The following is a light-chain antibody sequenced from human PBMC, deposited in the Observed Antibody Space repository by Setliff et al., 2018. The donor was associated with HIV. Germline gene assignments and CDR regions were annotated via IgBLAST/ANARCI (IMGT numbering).Light chain of an antibody. CDR2: DVS. J-gene: IGLJ3*02. CDR3: SSYTSSSTLWV. V-gene: IGLV2-14*03. CDR1: CSDVGGYNY. Sequence: QSALAQPASVSGSPGQSITISCTGTCSDVGGYNYVSWYQQHPDKAPKLMIYDVSNRPSGVSNRFSGSKSGNTASLTISGLQAEDEADYYCSSYTSSSTLWVFGGGTKVTVL.